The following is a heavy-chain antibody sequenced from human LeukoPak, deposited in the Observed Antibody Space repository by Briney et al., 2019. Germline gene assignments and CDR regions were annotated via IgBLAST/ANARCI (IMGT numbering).Heavy chain of an antibody. CDR2: INHSGST. CDR3: ARSRYGSGWYYFDY. CDR1: GGSFSGYY. J-gene: IGHJ4*02. D-gene: IGHD6-19*01. V-gene: IGHV4-34*01. Sequence: SETLSLTCAVYGGSFSGYYWSWIRQPPGKGLEWIGEINHSGSTNYNPSLKSRVTISVDTSKNQFSLKLSSVTAADTAVYYCARSRYGSGWYYFDYWGQGTLVTVSS.